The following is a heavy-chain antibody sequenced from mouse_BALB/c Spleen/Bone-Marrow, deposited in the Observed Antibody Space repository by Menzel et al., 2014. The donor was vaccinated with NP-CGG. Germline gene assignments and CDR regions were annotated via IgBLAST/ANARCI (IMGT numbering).Heavy chain of an antibody. CDR1: GYSFTGYN. V-gene: IGHV1-39*01. CDR3: ARSYNSFDF. J-gene: IGHJ2*01. CDR2: VDPYYGAT. Sequence: EVKVVESGPELEKPGASVKISCKASGYSFTGYNMNWVKQYNGQSLEWIGNVDPYYGATTYNQKFKGKATLTVDKSSSTAYMQLERLTSDDSAVYYCARSYNSFDFWGQGTPLTVSA.